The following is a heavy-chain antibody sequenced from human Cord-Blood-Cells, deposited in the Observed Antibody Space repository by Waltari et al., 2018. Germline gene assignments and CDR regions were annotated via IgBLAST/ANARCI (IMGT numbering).Heavy chain of an antibody. V-gene: IGHV4-39*07. CDR2: IYYSGST. J-gene: IGHJ4*02. CDR3: ARRPWGGYFDY. CDR1: GGSISSSSYY. D-gene: IGHD3-16*01. Sequence: QLQLQESGPGLVKPSETLSLTCTVSGGSISSSSYYWGWIRQPPGKGLEWIGGIYYSGSTYYNPSLKSRVTISVDTSKNQFSLKLSSVTAADTAVYYCARRPWGGYFDYWGQGTLVTVSS.